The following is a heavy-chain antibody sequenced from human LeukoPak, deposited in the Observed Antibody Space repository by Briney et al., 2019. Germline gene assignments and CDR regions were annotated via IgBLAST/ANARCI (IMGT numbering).Heavy chain of an antibody. CDR3: AKDQNSAYYDILTGYPYDY. J-gene: IGHJ4*02. CDR1: AFTFSSYA. CDR2: ISTSGGST. V-gene: IGHV3-23*01. Sequence: GRSLSLSCAPYAFTFSSYAMSWVSQPPGKGLEWVSAISTSGGSTHCADSVKGQFTIYRDNAKDTVYLQRNSLRAEDTVVYYGAKDQNSAYYDILTGYPYDYWGQGTLVTVSS. D-gene: IGHD3-9*01.